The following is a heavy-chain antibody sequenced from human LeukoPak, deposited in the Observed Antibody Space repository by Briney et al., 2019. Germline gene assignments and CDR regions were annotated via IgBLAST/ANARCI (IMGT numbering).Heavy chain of an antibody. D-gene: IGHD3-10*01. CDR3: ARPPRGDYYGSGSYYEISYYYYMDV. Sequence: PGGSLRLDCAASGFTLSSYSMNWVRQAPGKGLERVSSISSSSSYIYYADSVKGRFTIARDNAKNSVYLQMNSLRAEDTAVYYCARPPRGDYYGSGSYYEISYYYYMDVWGKGTTVTVSS. CDR2: ISSSSSYI. V-gene: IGHV3-21*01. CDR1: GFTLSSYS. J-gene: IGHJ6*03.